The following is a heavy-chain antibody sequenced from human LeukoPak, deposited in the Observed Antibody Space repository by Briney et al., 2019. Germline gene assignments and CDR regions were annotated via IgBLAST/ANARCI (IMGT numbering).Heavy chain of an antibody. Sequence: PGRSLRLSCTASGFTFSSYWMSWVRQAPGKGPEWVANIKQDGSEMYYADSVKGRFTVSRDNSKNTMYLQMNSLRSEDTAVYFCAKEPAEYSSGWYFDDWGQETLVTVSS. CDR3: AKEPAEYSSGWYFDD. V-gene: IGHV3-7*01. D-gene: IGHD6-19*01. CDR2: IKQDGSEM. CDR1: GFTFSSYW. J-gene: IGHJ4*02.